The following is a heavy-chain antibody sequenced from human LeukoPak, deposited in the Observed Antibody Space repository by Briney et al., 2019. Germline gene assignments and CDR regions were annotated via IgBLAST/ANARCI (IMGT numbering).Heavy chain of an antibody. J-gene: IGHJ3*02. CDR3: ARDNYPTCAAAGTGAFDI. CDR1: GFTFSSYG. CDR2: IRFDGSNK. D-gene: IGHD6-13*01. V-gene: IGHV3-30*02. Sequence: PGGSLRLSCAASGFTFSSYGMHWVRQAPGKGLEWVAFIRFDGSNKYYADSVKGRFTISRDNSKNMLYLQMNSPRAEDTAVYYCARDNYPTCAAAGTGAFDIWGQGTMVTVSS.